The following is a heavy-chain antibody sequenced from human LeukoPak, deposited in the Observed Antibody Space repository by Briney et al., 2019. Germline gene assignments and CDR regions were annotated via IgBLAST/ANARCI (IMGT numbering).Heavy chain of an antibody. D-gene: IGHD3-22*01. CDR3: ARPYDSSGYDAFDI. J-gene: IGHJ3*02. Sequence: SVKVSCKASGGTFSSYAISWVRQAPGQGLEWMGRIIPIFGTANYAQKFQGRVTITTDESTSTAYMELSSLRSEDTAVYYCARPYDSSGYDAFDIWGQGTIVTVSS. CDR1: GGTFSSYA. CDR2: IIPIFGTA. V-gene: IGHV1-69*05.